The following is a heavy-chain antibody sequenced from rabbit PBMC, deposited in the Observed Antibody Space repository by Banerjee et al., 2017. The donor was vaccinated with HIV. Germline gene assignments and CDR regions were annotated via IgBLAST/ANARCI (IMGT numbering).Heavy chain of an antibody. V-gene: IGHV1S45*01. CDR1: GVSFSDKDV. CDR2: INIVTGKT. J-gene: IGHJ4*01. Sequence: QEQLVESGGGLVKPEGSLTLTCKASGVSFSDKDVMCWVRQAPGKGLEWIACINIVTGKTVYASWAKGRFIMSRTSSTTVTLQMASLTVADTATYFCARAGEGGDGHLNLWGPGTLVTVS. CDR3: ARAGEGGDGHLNL. D-gene: IGHD5-1*01.